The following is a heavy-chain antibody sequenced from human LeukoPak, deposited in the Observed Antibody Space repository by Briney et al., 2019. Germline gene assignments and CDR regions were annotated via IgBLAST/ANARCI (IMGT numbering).Heavy chain of an antibody. CDR3: AKDPIAVAGNNYYRMDA. CDR1: GFTFSRYA. V-gene: IGHV3-30*18. Sequence: GGSLRLSCAASGFTFSRYAMYWVRQAPGKGLEWVAVISSDGTNKYYADSVKGRFTISRDNSKNTLYLQMNSLRAEDTAVYYCAKDPIAVAGNNYYRMDAWGQGTTVSVSS. J-gene: IGHJ6*02. D-gene: IGHD6-19*01. CDR2: ISSDGTNK.